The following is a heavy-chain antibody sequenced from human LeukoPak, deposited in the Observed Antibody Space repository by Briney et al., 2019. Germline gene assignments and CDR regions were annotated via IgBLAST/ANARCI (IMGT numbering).Heavy chain of an antibody. CDR3: AKVPNRSVSISSSWSSYFQH. V-gene: IGHV3-23*01. D-gene: IGHD6-13*01. CDR2: ISGSGGST. CDR1: GFTFSSYA. Sequence: PGGSLRLSCAASGFTFSSYAMSWVRQAPGKGLEWVSAISGSGGSTYYADSVKGRFTISRDNSKNTLYLQMNSLRAEDTAVYYCAKVPNRSVSISSSWSSYFQHWGQGTLVTVSS. J-gene: IGHJ1*01.